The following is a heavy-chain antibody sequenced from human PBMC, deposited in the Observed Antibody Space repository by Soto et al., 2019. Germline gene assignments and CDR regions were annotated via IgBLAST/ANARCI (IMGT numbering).Heavy chain of an antibody. V-gene: IGHV4-59*01. CDR2: IYYSGST. Sequence: SETLSLTCTVSGGSISSYYWSWIRQPPGKGLEWIGYIYYSGSTNYNPSLKSRVTISVDTSKNQFSLNLSSVTAADTAVYYCARDLAASTSDGMDVWGQGTTVTVSS. CDR3: ARDLAASTSDGMDV. D-gene: IGHD2-2*01. J-gene: IGHJ6*02. CDR1: GGSISSYY.